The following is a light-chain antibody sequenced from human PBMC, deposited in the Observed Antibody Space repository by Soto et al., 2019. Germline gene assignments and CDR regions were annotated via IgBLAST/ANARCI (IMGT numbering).Light chain of an antibody. CDR1: QSVSSTY. CDR2: GAS. CDR3: QQFGSSPRYS. J-gene: IGKJ2*03. V-gene: IGKV3-20*01. Sequence: EIVLTQSPGTLSLSPGEGATLSCRASQSVSSTYLAWYQHKPGQAPRLLIYGASNRATGIPDRFSGSGSGTDFTLTISRLEPEDFAAYYCQQFGSSPRYSFGPGTKLEIK.